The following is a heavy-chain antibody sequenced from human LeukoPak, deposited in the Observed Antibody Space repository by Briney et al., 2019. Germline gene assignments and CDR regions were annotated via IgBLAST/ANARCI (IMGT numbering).Heavy chain of an antibody. D-gene: IGHD3-10*01. Sequence: SETLSLTCTVSGGSISSYYWSWIRQPAGKGLEWIGRIYTSGSTNYNPSLKSRVTMSVDTSKNQFSLKLSSVTAADTAVYYCARDNYYGSGSYYNTMGNYYYYGMDVWSQGTTVTVSS. V-gene: IGHV4-4*07. CDR2: IYTSGST. CDR3: ARDNYYGSGSYYNTMGNYYYYGMDV. J-gene: IGHJ6*02. CDR1: GGSISSYY.